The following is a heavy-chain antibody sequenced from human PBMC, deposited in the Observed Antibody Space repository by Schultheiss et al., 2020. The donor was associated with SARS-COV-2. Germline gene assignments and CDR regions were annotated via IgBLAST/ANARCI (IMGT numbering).Heavy chain of an antibody. CDR2: IYYSGST. D-gene: IGHD4-23*01. J-gene: IGHJ4*02. CDR3: ARESAYGGNVLDY. CDR1: GCSIGSYY. Sequence: SETLSLTCTVSGCSIGSYYWTWIRQPPGKGLEWIGYIYYSGSTNYNPSLKSRVTISVDTSKNQFSLKLSSVTAADTAVYYGARESAYGGNVLDYWGQGTLVTVSS. V-gene: IGHV4-59*01.